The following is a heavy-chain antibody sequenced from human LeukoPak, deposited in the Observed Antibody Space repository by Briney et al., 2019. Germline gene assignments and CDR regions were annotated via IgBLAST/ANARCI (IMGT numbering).Heavy chain of an antibody. D-gene: IGHD4-11*01. Sequence: TGGSLRLSCAASGFTFSSFWMHWVRQAPGKGLVWVSRINTDVSDTYYTDSVRGRFTISRDNATNTLYLQMNSLRAEDTAVYYCARGRTTWYYFDSWGQGTLVTVSS. V-gene: IGHV3-74*01. J-gene: IGHJ4*02. CDR2: INTDVSDT. CDR1: GFTFSSFW. CDR3: ARGRTTWYYFDS.